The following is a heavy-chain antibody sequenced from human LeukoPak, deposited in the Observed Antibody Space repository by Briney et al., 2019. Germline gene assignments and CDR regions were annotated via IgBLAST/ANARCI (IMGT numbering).Heavy chain of an antibody. CDR1: GFTFSSYA. CDR3: ASDIVVVPAAIRRDAFDI. J-gene: IGHJ3*02. CDR2: ISYDGSNK. D-gene: IGHD2-2*02. V-gene: IGHV3-30-3*01. Sequence: HPGGSLRLSCAASGFTFSSYAMHWVRQAPGKGLEWVAVISYDGSNKYYADSVKGRFTISRDSSKNTLYLQMNSLRAEDTAVYYCASDIVVVPAAIRRDAFDIWGQGTMVTVSS.